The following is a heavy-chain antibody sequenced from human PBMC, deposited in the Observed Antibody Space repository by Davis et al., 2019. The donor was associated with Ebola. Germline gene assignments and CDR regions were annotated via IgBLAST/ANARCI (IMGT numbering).Heavy chain of an antibody. CDR3: AREDGADYGGFDP. V-gene: IGHV3-53*04. J-gene: IGHJ5*02. CDR1: GFTVSSNY. Sequence: GGSLKISCAASGFTVSSNYMSWVRQAPGKGLEWVSVIYSGGSTYYADSVKGRFTISRHNSKNTLYLQMNSLRAEDTAVYYCAREDGADYGGFDPWGQGTLVTVSS. D-gene: IGHD4-17*01. CDR2: IYSGGST.